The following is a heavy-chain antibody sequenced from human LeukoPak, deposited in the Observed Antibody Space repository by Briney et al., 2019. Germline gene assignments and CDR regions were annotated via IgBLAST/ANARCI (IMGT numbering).Heavy chain of an antibody. CDR1: GFTFSSYA. CDR2: ISYDGSNK. Sequence: GGSLRLSCVASGFTFSSYAMSWVRQAPGKGLEWVAVISYDGSNKYYADSVKGRFTISRDNSKNTLYLQMNSLRAEDTAVYYCAREDPTPLAAAGFFDYWGQGTLVTVSS. V-gene: IGHV3-30-3*01. CDR3: AREDPTPLAAAGFFDY. J-gene: IGHJ4*02. D-gene: IGHD6-13*01.